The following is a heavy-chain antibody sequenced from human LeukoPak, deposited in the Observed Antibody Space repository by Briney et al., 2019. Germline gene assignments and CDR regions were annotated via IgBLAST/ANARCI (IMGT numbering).Heavy chain of an antibody. D-gene: IGHD3-10*01. Sequence: SAPTLVNPTQTLTLTCTFSGFSLSTSGVGVGWIRQPPGKALEWLALIYWDDDKRYSPSLKSRLTITKDTSKNQVVLTMTNMDPVDTATYYCAHSGKGSVRGVSAFDIWGQGTMVTVSS. CDR1: GFSLSTSGVG. V-gene: IGHV2-5*02. CDR2: IYWDDDK. J-gene: IGHJ3*02. CDR3: AHSGKGSVRGVSAFDI.